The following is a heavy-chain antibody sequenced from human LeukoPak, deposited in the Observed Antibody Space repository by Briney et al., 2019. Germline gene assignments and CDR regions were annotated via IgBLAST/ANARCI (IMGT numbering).Heavy chain of an antibody. D-gene: IGHD3-22*01. V-gene: IGHV3-9*01. J-gene: IGHJ4*02. CDR3: AKGPWGGYYYPDFDY. Sequence: GGSLRLSCAASGFTFDDYAMHWVRHAPGKGLEWVSGISWNSGSIGYADSVKGRFTISRDNAKNSLYLQMNSLRAEDTALYYCAKGPWGGYYYPDFDYWGQGTLVTVSS. CDR2: ISWNSGSI. CDR1: GFTFDDYA.